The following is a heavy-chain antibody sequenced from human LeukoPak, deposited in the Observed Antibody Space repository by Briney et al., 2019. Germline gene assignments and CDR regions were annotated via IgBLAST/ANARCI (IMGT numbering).Heavy chain of an antibody. CDR2: ISSSSSYI. CDR1: GFTFSSYS. D-gene: IGHD3-22*01. Sequence: PGGSLRLSCAASGFTFSSYSMNWVRQAPGKGLEWVSSISSSSSYIYYADSVKGRFTISRDNAKNSLFLQMHSLRAEDTAVYYCARDGIYMRVVATEHDAIDLWGQGTVVTVSS. V-gene: IGHV3-21*01. J-gene: IGHJ3*01. CDR3: ARDGIYMRVVATEHDAIDL.